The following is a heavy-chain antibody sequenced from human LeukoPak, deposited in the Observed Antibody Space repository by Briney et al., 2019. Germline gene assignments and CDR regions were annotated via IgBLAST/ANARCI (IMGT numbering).Heavy chain of an antibody. CDR3: AKNRAGDYADY. J-gene: IGHJ4*02. D-gene: IGHD4-17*01. Sequence: ASVKVSCKDSGYTFTDYYVHWVRQAPGQGLEWMGRISPNSGGTNYAQKFRGRLTVTRDTSISTAYMELSSLRSDDTAVYYCAKNRAGDYADYWGQGTLVTVSS. V-gene: IGHV1-2*06. CDR2: ISPNSGGT. CDR1: GYTFTDYY.